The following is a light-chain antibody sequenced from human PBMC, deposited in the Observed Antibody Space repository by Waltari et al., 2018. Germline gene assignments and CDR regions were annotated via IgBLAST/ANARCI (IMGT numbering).Light chain of an antibody. CDR2: GNS. V-gene: IGLV1-40*01. Sequence: QSVLTQPPSVSGAPGQRVTISCPGSSSNIGAGYDVHWYQQLPGTAPKLLIYGNSNRPSGVPDRFSGSKSGTSASLAITGLQAEYEADYYCQSYDSSLSGRVVFGGGTKLTVL. J-gene: IGLJ2*01. CDR1: SSNIGAGYD. CDR3: QSYDSSLSGRVV.